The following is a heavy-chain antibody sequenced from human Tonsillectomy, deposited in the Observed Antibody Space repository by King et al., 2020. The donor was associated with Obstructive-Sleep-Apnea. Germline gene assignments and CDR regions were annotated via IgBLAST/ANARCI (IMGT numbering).Heavy chain of an antibody. D-gene: IGHD6-13*01. J-gene: IGHJ5*02. CDR3: ARGSGTAAVNRFDP. CDR1: GGSFSDYY. Sequence: VQLQQWGAGLLKPSETLSLTCAVFGGSFSDYYWSWIRQPPGKGLEWIGEINHSGSTNYNPSLKSRVTISVDTSKNQFSLKLNSVTAADTAVYYCARGSGTAAVNRFDPWGQGTLVTVSS. V-gene: IGHV4-34*01. CDR2: INHSGST.